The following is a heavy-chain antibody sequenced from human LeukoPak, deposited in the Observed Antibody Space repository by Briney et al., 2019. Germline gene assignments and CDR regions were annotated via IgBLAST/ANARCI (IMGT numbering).Heavy chain of an antibody. D-gene: IGHD1-26*01. V-gene: IGHV3-23*01. CDR2: ISGSGSNT. CDR1: GFTFSSYG. J-gene: IGHJ5*02. Sequence: PGGSLRLSCAGSGFTFSSYGMSWVRQAPGKGLEWVSDISGSGSNTYYADSVKGRFTISRDNSKNTLYLQMNSLRVEDTAVYYCAKKYSTGLDPWGQGTLVTVSS. CDR3: AKKYSTGLDP.